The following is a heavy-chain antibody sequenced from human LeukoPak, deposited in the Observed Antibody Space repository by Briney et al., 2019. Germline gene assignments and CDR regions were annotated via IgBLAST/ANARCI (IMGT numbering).Heavy chain of an antibody. J-gene: IGHJ6*02. CDR3: AKEGYYYDSSGYNYYYGMDV. Sequence: PGGSLRLSCAASGFTSSSYGMHWVRQAPGKGLEWVAVISYDGSNKYYADSVKGRFTISRDNSKNTLYLQMNSLRAEDTAVYYCAKEGYYYDSSGYNYYYGMDVWGQGTTVTVSS. D-gene: IGHD3-22*01. CDR1: GFTSSSYG. CDR2: ISYDGSNK. V-gene: IGHV3-30*18.